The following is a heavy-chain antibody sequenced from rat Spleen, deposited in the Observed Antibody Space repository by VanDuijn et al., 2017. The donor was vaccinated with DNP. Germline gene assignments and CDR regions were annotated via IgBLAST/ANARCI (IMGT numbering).Heavy chain of an antibody. CDR3: ARWSMAFAY. CDR1: GFTFSSYW. Sequence: EVQLVETGGGLVQPGRSLKLSCVASGFTFSSYWMYWIRQAPGKGLEWVATISYDGSSTYYRDSVKGRFTISRDSAKSTLYLQMDSLRSEDTATYYCARWSMAFAYWGQGTLVTVSS. D-gene: IGHD1-12*02. CDR2: ISYDGSST. V-gene: IGHV5-58*01. J-gene: IGHJ3*01.